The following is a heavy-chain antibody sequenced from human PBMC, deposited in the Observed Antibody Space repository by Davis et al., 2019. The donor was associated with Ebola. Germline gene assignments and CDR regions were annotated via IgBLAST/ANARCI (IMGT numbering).Heavy chain of an antibody. D-gene: IGHD3-22*01. CDR1: GGSISSGGYY. V-gene: IGHV4-31*03. CDR3: ARGNSITMIRTGWYFDL. Sequence: PSETLSLTCTVSGGSISSGGYYWSWIRQHPGKGLEWIGYIYYSGSTYYNPSLKSRVTISVDTSKNQFSLKLSSVTAADTAVYYCARGNSITMIRTGWYFDLWGRGTLVTVSS. CDR2: IYYSGST. J-gene: IGHJ2*01.